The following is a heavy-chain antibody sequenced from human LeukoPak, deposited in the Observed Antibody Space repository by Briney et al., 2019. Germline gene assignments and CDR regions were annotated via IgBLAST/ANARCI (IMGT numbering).Heavy chain of an antibody. CDR2: IYYSGST. J-gene: IGHJ4*02. D-gene: IGHD1-1*01. Sequence: PSETLSLTCTVSGDSISSYYWSWIRQPPGKGLEWIGYIYYSGSTNYNPSLKSRVTLSVDTSKNQFSLKLSSVTAADTAVYYCARDPGGERDSMFDYWGQGTLVTVSS. CDR1: GDSISSYY. CDR3: ARDPGGERDSMFDY. V-gene: IGHV4-59*01.